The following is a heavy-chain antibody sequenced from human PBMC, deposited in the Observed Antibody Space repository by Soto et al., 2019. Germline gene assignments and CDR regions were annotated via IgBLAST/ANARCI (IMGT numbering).Heavy chain of an antibody. D-gene: IGHD2-2*01. CDR1: GYTFTGYY. CDR3: ARDSGYCSSTSCYDWFDP. CDR2: INPNSGGT. J-gene: IGHJ5*02. Sequence: GASVKVSCKASGYTFTGYYMHWVLQAPGQGLEWMGWINPNSGGTNYAQKFQGWVTMTRDTSISTAYMELSRLRSDDTAVYYCARDSGYCSSTSCYDWFDPWGQGTLVTVSS. V-gene: IGHV1-2*04.